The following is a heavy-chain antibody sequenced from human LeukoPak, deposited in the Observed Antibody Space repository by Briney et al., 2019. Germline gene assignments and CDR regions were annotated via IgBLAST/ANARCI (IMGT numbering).Heavy chain of an antibody. Sequence: SETLSLTCAVSSDSIFSTNWWSWVRQPPGKGLEWIGQIFYSGSTSYSPSLKSRVTISMDKSKNQFSLKLTSVTAADTAVYYCARVSYDILTGYPTPYYMDVWGKGTTVTISS. CDR1: SDSIFSTNW. J-gene: IGHJ6*03. CDR2: IFYSGST. CDR3: ARVSYDILTGYPTPYYMDV. V-gene: IGHV4-4*02. D-gene: IGHD3-9*01.